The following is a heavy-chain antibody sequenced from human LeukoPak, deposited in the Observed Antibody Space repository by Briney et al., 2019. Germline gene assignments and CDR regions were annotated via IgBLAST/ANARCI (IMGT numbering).Heavy chain of an antibody. Sequence: ASVKVSCKPSGYTFTSYDIKWVRQATGQGLEWVGWMYPNSGNTGYAQQFQGRVTMTRNTSISTAYMELSSLRSEDTAVYYCARGLTSGGWSFEYFQHWGQGTLVTVSS. V-gene: IGHV1-8*01. CDR2: MYPNSGNT. D-gene: IGHD6-19*01. J-gene: IGHJ1*01. CDR3: ARGLTSGGWSFEYFQH. CDR1: GYTFTSYD.